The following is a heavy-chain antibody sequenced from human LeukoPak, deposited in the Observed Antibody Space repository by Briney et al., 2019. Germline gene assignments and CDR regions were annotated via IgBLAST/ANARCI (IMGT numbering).Heavy chain of an antibody. CDR3: ARDYAGYVGYFFFDY. V-gene: IGHV3-23*01. CDR1: GFTFNNYA. J-gene: IGHJ4*02. D-gene: IGHD4-17*01. Sequence: GGSLRLSCAASGFTFNNYAMNWVRQAPGKGLEWVSSISGGGETTYYADSAKGRFTISSDNSQNTLYLQMNSLRAEDTAVYYCARDYAGYVGYFFFDYWGQGTLVTVSS. CDR2: ISGGGETT.